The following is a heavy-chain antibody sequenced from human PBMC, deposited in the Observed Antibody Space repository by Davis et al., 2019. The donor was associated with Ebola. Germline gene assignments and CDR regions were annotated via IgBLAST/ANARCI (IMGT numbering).Heavy chain of an antibody. Sequence: GESLKISCAASGFTFSDFEMHWVRQAPGKGLEWLSYISGSGDTKYYADSVKGRLTISRDNAQNSLHLQMDNLRAEDTAVYYCARGGGYISSLDHWGQGTLVTVSS. CDR3: ARGGGYISSLDH. CDR2: ISGSGDTK. J-gene: IGHJ4*02. V-gene: IGHV3-48*03. D-gene: IGHD5-18*01. CDR1: GFTFSDFE.